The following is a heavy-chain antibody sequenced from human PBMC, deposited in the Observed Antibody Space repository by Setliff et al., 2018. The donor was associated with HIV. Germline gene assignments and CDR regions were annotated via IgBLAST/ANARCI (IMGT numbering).Heavy chain of an antibody. CDR3: ARSPPTTFWSGYTYYYYMDV. D-gene: IGHD3-3*01. V-gene: IGHV4-59*01. Sequence: SETLSLTCTVSGGSISSYYWSWIRQPPGKGLEWIGYIYYTGTTKYNPSLKSRVTISVDTSKNQFSLKLNSVTAADTAVYYCARSPPTTFWSGYTYYYYMDVWGKGTTVTVSS. J-gene: IGHJ6*03. CDR1: GGSISSYY. CDR2: IYYTGTT.